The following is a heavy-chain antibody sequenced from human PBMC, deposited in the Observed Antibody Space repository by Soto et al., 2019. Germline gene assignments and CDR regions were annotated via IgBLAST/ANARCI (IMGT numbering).Heavy chain of an antibody. Sequence: SETLSLTCAVYGGSFSGYYWSWIRQPPGKGLERIGEINHSGSTNYNPSLKSRVTISVDTSKNQFSLKLSSVTAADTAVYYCARHVVVATIGCYFDYWGQGTLVTVSS. CDR3: ARHVVVATIGCYFDY. CDR2: INHSGST. V-gene: IGHV4-34*01. CDR1: GGSFSGYY. J-gene: IGHJ4*02. D-gene: IGHD5-12*01.